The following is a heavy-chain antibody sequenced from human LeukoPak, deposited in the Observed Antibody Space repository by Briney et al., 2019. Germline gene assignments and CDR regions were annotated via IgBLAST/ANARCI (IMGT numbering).Heavy chain of an antibody. D-gene: IGHD5-18*01. V-gene: IGHV4-4*02. CDR2: IYHSGGT. Sequence: SGTLSLTCAVSGGSISSSDWWSWVRQPPGKGLEWIGEIYHSGGTNYNPSLKSRVTISVDKSKNQFSLKLSSVTAADTAVYYCAKDFVNTAMVWTLGGQGTLVTVSS. J-gene: IGHJ4*02. CDR3: AKDFVNTAMVWTL. CDR1: GGSISSSDW.